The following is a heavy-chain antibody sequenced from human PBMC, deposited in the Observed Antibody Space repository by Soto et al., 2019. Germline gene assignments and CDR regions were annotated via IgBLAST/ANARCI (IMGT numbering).Heavy chain of an antibody. CDR3: ARHVAYDYVWGTHRRARMDV. D-gene: IGHD3-16*01. J-gene: IGHJ6*02. Sequence: QVQLVQSGAEVKKPGASVKVSCKASGYTFTSYGISWVRQAPGQGLEWMGWISAYNGNTNYAQKLQGRVTMTTDTSTSTAYMELRSLRSDDTAVYYCARHVAYDYVWGTHRRARMDVWGQGTTVTVSS. CDR1: GYTFTSYG. V-gene: IGHV1-18*01. CDR2: ISAYNGNT.